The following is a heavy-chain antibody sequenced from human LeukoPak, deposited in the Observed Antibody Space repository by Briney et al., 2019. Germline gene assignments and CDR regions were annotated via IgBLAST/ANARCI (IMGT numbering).Heavy chain of an antibody. CDR2: IWYDGSNK. CDR1: GFTFSSYG. J-gene: IGHJ4*02. D-gene: IGHD3-3*01. V-gene: IGHV3-33*01. Sequence: GSLRLSCAASGFTFSSYGMHWVRQAPGKGLEWVAVIWYDGSNKYYADSVKGRFTISRDNSKNTLYLQMNSLRAEDTAVYYCARGPYDFWSGYPEYYFDYWGQGTLVTVSS. CDR3: ARGPYDFWSGYPEYYFDY.